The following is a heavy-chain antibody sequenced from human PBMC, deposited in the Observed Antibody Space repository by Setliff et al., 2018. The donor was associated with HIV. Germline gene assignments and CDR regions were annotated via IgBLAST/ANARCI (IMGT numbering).Heavy chain of an antibody. J-gene: IGHJ4*02. V-gene: IGHV4-31*03. D-gene: IGHD3-22*01. CDR3: ARGGGYDRSGYYPFDY. CDR1: GGSISSGGYH. Sequence: KPSETLSLTCTVSGGSISSGGYHWSWIRQHPGKGLEWIGYIFYSGSTSYNPSLKSRVAISVDTPKNQFSLKLSSVTAADTAVYYCARGGGYDRSGYYPFDYWGQGTPVTVSS. CDR2: IFYSGST.